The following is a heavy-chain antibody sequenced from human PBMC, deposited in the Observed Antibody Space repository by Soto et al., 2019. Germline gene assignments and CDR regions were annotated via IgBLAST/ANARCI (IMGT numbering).Heavy chain of an antibody. J-gene: IGHJ4*02. CDR1: GFTFSSAW. CDR3: TTDRQECELPPEFDY. Sequence: EVQLVESGGGLVKPGGSLRLSCAASGFTFSSAWMNWVRQAPGKGLEWVGRIKSETDGGTIEYAAPVKGRFTISRDDSKNILYVQMNSLKSEDTAVYYCTTDRQECELPPEFDYWGQGTPVTVSS. V-gene: IGHV3-15*07. CDR2: IKSETDGGTI. D-gene: IGHD1-7*01.